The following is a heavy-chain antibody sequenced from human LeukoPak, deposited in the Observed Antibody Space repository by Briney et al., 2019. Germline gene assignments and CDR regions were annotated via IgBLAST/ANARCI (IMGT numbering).Heavy chain of an antibody. J-gene: IGHJ5*02. CDR1: GGTFSSYA. V-gene: IGHV1-69*05. Sequence: GASVKVSCKASGGTFSSYAISWVRQAPGKGLEWMGGIIPIFGTANYAQKFQGRVTITTDESTSTAYMELSSLRSEDTAVYYCARDGGWSGYYRNWFDPWGQGTLVTVSS. CDR2: IIPIFGTA. CDR3: ARDGGWSGYYRNWFDP. D-gene: IGHD3-3*01.